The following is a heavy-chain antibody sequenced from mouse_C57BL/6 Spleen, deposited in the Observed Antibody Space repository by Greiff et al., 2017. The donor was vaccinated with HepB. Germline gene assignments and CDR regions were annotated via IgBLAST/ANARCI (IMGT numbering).Heavy chain of an antibody. D-gene: IGHD1-1*01. Sequence: VQLQQSGAELVKPGASVKLSCKASGYTFTEYTIHWVKQRSGQGLEWIGWFYPGSGSIKYNEKFKDKATLTADKSSSTVYMELSRLTSEDSAVYFCARHEEAGSSLYYYAMDYWGQGTSVTVSS. V-gene: IGHV1-62-2*01. CDR3: ARHEEAGSSLYYYAMDY. J-gene: IGHJ4*01. CDR2: FYPGSGSI. CDR1: GYTFTEYT.